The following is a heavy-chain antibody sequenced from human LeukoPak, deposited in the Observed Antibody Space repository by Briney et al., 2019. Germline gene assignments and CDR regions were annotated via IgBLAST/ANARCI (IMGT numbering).Heavy chain of an antibody. V-gene: IGHV1-46*01. CDR3: ARDRTTMVRGVRDGIYY. CDR2: INPSGGST. Sequence: ASVKVSCKASGYTFTSYYMHWVRQAPGQGLEWMGIINPSGGSTSYAQKFQGRVTMTRDTSTSTVYMELSSLRSEDTAVYYCARDRTTMVRGVRDGIYYWGQGTLVTVSS. D-gene: IGHD3-10*01. CDR1: GYTFTSYY. J-gene: IGHJ4*02.